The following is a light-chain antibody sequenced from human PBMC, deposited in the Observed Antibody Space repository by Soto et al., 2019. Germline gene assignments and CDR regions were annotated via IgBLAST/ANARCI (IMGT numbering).Light chain of an antibody. Sequence: DIQMTQSPSTLSGSVGDRVTITCRASQTISSGLAWYQKKPGKAPKLLIYDASTLESGVPSRFSGSGSGTEFTLTISSLQPEDFATYCCQHYSTVWSFGQGTKVDIK. CDR1: QTISSG. V-gene: IGKV1-5*01. J-gene: IGKJ1*01. CDR2: DAS. CDR3: QHYSTVWS.